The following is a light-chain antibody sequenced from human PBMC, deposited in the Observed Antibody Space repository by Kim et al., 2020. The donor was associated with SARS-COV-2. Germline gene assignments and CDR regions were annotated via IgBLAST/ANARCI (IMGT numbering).Light chain of an antibody. CDR2: AAS. CDR3: QQANSFPLT. Sequence: ASVGDRVTITGRASQGISTSLAWYQQKPGKAPKLLISAASTLRRGVPSRFSGSGSGTDFSLTISSLEPEDFATYYCQQANSFPLTFGGGTKVDIK. V-gene: IGKV1-12*01. CDR1: QGISTS. J-gene: IGKJ4*01.